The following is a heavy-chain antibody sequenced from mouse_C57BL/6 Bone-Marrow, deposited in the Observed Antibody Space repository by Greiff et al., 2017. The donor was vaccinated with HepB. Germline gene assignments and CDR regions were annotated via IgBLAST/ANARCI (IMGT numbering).Heavy chain of an antibody. CDR2: IYPGSGNT. V-gene: IGHV1-76*01. D-gene: IGHD6-5*01. J-gene: IGHJ4*01. CDR1: GYTFTDYY. CDR3: ARAGAYDYYAMDY. Sequence: QVQLKQSGAELVRPGASVKLSCKASGYTFTDYYINWVKQRPGQGLEWIARIYPGSGNTYYNEKFKGKATLTADKSSSTAYMQLSSLTSEDSAVYFCARAGAYDYYAMDYWGQGTSVTVSS.